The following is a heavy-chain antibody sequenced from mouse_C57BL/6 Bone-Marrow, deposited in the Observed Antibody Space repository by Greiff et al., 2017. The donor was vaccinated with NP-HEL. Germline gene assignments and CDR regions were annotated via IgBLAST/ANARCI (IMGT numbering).Heavy chain of an antibody. CDR3: ARVYDGYYYYYAMDY. J-gene: IGHJ4*01. Sequence: EVKLMESGGGLVKPGGSPKLSCAASGFTFSDYGMHWVRQAPEKGLEWVAYISSGSSTIYYADTVKGRFTISRDNAKNTLFLQMTSLRSEDTAMYYCARVYDGYYYYYAMDYWGQGTSVTVSS. D-gene: IGHD2-3*01. V-gene: IGHV5-17*01. CDR2: ISSGSSTI. CDR1: GFTFSDYG.